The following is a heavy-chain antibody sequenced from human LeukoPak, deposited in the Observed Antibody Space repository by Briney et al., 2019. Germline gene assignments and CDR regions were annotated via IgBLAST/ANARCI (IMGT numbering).Heavy chain of an antibody. Sequence: PGRSLRLSWAASGFTFSSYGMHWVRQAPGKGLEWVAVISYDGSNKYYADSVKGRFTISRDNSKNTLYLQMNSLRAEDTAVYYCAKGDYVWGSYRNDDAFDIWGQGTMVTVSS. CDR2: ISYDGSNK. D-gene: IGHD3-16*02. V-gene: IGHV3-30*18. J-gene: IGHJ3*02. CDR3: AKGDYVWGSYRNDDAFDI. CDR1: GFTFSSYG.